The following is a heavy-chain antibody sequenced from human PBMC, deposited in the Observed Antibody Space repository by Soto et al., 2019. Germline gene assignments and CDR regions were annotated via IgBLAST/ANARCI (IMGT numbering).Heavy chain of an antibody. CDR1: GFTFSSYT. Sequence: GGSLRLSYAASGFTFSSYTMNWARRAPGKGLEWVSSISGSDNYIYYACSAKGRFTISRDNAKNSLYLQVNSLRAEDTAVYYSARSLYYYYGIDVWGQGTTVT. V-gene: IGHV3-21*01. CDR2: ISGSDNYI. CDR3: ARSLYYYYGIDV. J-gene: IGHJ6*02.